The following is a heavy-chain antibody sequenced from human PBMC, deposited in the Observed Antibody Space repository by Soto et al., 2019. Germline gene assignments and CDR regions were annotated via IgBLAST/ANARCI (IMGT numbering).Heavy chain of an antibody. CDR1: GFTFSSYG. V-gene: IGHV3-30*03. D-gene: IGHD5-18*01. CDR2: ISYDGSNT. Sequence: PGGSLRLSCVASGFTFSSYGMHWVRQAPGKGLEWVAIISYDGSNTYYADSVKGRFTISRDNAKNSLYLQMNSLRAEDTAVYYCARGRGGRDSYGVYWGKGTLVPVSS. J-gene: IGHJ4*02. CDR3: ARGRGGRDSYGVY.